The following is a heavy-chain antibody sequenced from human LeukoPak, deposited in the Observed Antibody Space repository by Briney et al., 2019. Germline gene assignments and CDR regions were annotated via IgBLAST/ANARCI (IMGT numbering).Heavy chain of an antibody. CDR1: GYTFTSYG. Sequence: ASVKVSCKASGYTFTSYGISWVRQAPGQGLEWMGWISAYNGNTNYAQKLQGRVTMTRDTSISTAYMELSRLRSDDTAVYYCARDYCSSTSCLFDYWGQGTLVTVSS. CDR2: ISAYNGNT. D-gene: IGHD2-2*01. V-gene: IGHV1-18*01. CDR3: ARDYCSSTSCLFDY. J-gene: IGHJ4*02.